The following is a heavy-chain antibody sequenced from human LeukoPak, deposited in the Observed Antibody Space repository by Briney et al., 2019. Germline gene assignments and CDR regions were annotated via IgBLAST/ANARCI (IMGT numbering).Heavy chain of an antibody. CDR1: GVSISSGDYY. V-gene: IGHV4-30-4*08. D-gene: IGHD1-26*01. Sequence: SETLSLTCTVSGVSISSGDYYWSWIRQPPGKRLEWIGYIYYSGSTYYNPSLKSRVTISVDTSKNQFSLKLSSVTAADTAVYYCARGGIVGATILGYWGQGTLVTVSS. CDR3: ARGGIVGATILGY. J-gene: IGHJ4*02. CDR2: IYYSGST.